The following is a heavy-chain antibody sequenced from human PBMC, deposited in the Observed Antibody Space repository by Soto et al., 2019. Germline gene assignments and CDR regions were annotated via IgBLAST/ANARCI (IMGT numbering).Heavy chain of an antibody. D-gene: IGHD3-22*01. CDR3: AKTSMIVVVITTYFDY. V-gene: IGHV3-23*01. CDR2: ISRSGGNT. CDR1: GFTFSSYW. J-gene: IGHJ4*02. Sequence: GGSLRPSCAASGFTFSSYWMSWVRQAPWKGLEWVADISRSGGNTYYADSVKGRFTISRDNAKNTLYLQMNSLRAEDTAVYYCAKTSMIVVVITTYFDYWGQGTLVTVSS.